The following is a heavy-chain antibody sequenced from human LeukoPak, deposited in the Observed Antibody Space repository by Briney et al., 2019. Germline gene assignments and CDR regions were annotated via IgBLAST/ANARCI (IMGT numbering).Heavy chain of an antibody. CDR1: GGSISSSSYY. V-gene: IGHV4-39*07. D-gene: IGHD3-22*01. Sequence: SETLSLTCTVSGGSISSSSYYWGWIRQPPGKGLEWIGSIYYSGSTYYNPSLKSRVTISVDTSKNQFSLKLSSVTAADTAVYYCARGRRTYYYDSSGGNYFDYWGQGTLVTVSS. CDR3: ARGRRTYYYDSSGGNYFDY. J-gene: IGHJ4*02. CDR2: IYYSGST.